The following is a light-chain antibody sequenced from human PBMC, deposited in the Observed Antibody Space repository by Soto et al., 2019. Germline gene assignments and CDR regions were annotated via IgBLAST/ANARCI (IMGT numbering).Light chain of an antibody. Sequence: SYELTQPPSVSVSPGQTASISCSGAGLGKIYASWFQHKPGQSPVLLIHQDSLRPSGVPDRFSGSNSGNTATLTISGTQAMDEADYYCQAWDSSSEHVVFGGGTKLTVL. V-gene: IGLV3-1*01. CDR3: QAWDSSSEHVV. CDR1: GLGKIY. CDR2: QDS. J-gene: IGLJ2*01.